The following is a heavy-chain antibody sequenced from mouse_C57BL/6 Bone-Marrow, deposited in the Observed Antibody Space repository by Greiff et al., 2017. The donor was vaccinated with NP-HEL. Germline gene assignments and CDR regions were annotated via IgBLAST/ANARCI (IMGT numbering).Heavy chain of an antibody. D-gene: IGHD3-2*02. CDR2: IHPNSGST. J-gene: IGHJ4*01. CDR1: GYTFTSYW. Sequence: QVQLQQPGAELVKPGASVKLSCKAPGYTFTSYWMHWVKQRPGQGLEWMGMIHPNSGSTNYNEKFKSKATLTIDKSTSTAYMQLSSLTSEDSAVYCSARGGDSSGYYYAIDYWGKGTSVTVSS. V-gene: IGHV1-64*01. CDR3: ARGGDSSGYYYAIDY.